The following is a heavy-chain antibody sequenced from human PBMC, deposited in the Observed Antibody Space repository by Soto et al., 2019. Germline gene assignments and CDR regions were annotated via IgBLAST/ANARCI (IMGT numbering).Heavy chain of an antibody. V-gene: IGHV1-18*01. D-gene: IGHD1-26*01. J-gene: IGHJ4*02. Sequence: QVQLVQSGAEVKKPGASVKVSCKASGDTVTGYGVTWVRQAPGQGLEWMGWISSYNAKTRYAQKFQGRVSMTTDTSTNTVNMELSSLTSDDTAVYYCATGGGQRYGEFDFWGQGTLVIVSA. CDR1: GDTVTGYG. CDR3: ATGGGQRYGEFDF. CDR2: ISSYNAKT.